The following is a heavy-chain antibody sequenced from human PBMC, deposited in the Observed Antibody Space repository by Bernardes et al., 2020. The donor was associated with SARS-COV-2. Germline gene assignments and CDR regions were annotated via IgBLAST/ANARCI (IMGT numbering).Heavy chain of an antibody. J-gene: IGHJ6*02. CDR2: IWYDGSNK. CDR1: GFTFSSYG. CDR3: ARDIAAYYGMDV. D-gene: IGHD2-21*01. V-gene: IGHV3-33*01. Sequence: GGSLRLSFAASGFTFSSYGMHWVLPSPGKGLEWVAVIWYDGSNKYYADSVKGRFTISRDNSKNTLYLQMNSLRAEDTAVYYCARDIAAYYGMDVWGQGTTVTVSS.